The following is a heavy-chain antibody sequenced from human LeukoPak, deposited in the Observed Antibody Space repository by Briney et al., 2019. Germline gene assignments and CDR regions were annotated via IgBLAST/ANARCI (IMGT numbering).Heavy chain of an antibody. CDR1: GFTFSSYS. V-gene: IGHV3-21*01. J-gene: IGHJ4*02. D-gene: IGHD5-24*01. CDR2: IRFAGSYI. CDR3: ARAGPRRDGYNRDY. Sequence: GGSLRLSCAASGFTFSSYSLNWVRQAPGKGLEWVSSIRFAGSYIYYADSVKGRFTISRDDAKNLLSLQMISLRVEDTAVYYCARAGPRRDGYNRDYWGQGTLVTVSS.